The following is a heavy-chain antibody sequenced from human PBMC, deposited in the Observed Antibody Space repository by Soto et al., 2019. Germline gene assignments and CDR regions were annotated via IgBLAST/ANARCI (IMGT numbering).Heavy chain of an antibody. CDR3: ARDPNNFDY. CDR2: ISGSGGST. CDR1: GFTFSSYA. Sequence: PGGSLRLSCAASGFTFSSYAMSWVRQAPGKGLEWVSAISGSGGSTYYADSVKGRFTISRDNAKNSPYLQMNSLRAEDTAVYYCARDPNNFDYWGQGTLVTVSS. V-gene: IGHV3-23*01. J-gene: IGHJ4*02.